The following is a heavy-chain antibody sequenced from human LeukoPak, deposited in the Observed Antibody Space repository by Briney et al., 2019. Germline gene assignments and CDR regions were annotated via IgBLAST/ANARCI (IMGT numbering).Heavy chain of an antibody. J-gene: IGHJ4*02. Sequence: PSETLSLTCTVSGGSISSYYWSWIRQPAGKGLEWIGRIYTSGSTNYNPSLKSRVTMSVDTSKNQFSLKLSSVTAADTAVYYCARGYCTDGVCYYFDYWGQGTLVTVSS. CDR3: ARGYCTDGVCYYFDY. D-gene: IGHD2-8*01. CDR1: GGSISSYY. CDR2: IYTSGST. V-gene: IGHV4-4*07.